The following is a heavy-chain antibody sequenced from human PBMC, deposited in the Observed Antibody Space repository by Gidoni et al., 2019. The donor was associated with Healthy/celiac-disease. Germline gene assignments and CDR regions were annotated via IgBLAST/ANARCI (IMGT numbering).Heavy chain of an antibody. CDR3: AKSRTVGGFDY. CDR2: GSGGST. D-gene: IGHD1-26*01. V-gene: IGHV3-23*01. J-gene: IGHJ4*02. Sequence: GSGGSTYYADSVNGRFTISRDNSKNTLYLQMNSLRVGDTAVYYCAKSRTVGGFDYWGQGTLVTVSS.